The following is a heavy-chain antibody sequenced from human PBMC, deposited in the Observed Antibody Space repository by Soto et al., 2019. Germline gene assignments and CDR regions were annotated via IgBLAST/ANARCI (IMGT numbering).Heavy chain of an antibody. J-gene: IGHJ4*02. Sequence: GGSLRLSCAASGFTFSSYAMSWVRQAPGKGLEWVSAISGSGGSTYYADSVKGRFTISRDNSKNTLYLQMNSLRAKDTAVYYCAKARAQYYDFWSGYPVDYWGQGTLVTGSS. CDR2: ISGSGGST. D-gene: IGHD3-3*01. CDR1: GFTFSSYA. CDR3: AKARAQYYDFWSGYPVDY. V-gene: IGHV3-23*01.